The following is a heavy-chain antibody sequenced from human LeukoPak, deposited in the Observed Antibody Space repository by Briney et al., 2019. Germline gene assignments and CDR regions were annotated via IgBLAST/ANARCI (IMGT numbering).Heavy chain of an antibody. Sequence: SETLSLTCTVSGGSISSYSWSWIRQPAGKGLEWIGRVYSSGSTNYNPSLKSRVTMSVDTSKNQFSLKLSSVTAADTAVYYCARDGGVYNWNIDYWGQGTLVTVSS. CDR2: VYSSGST. V-gene: IGHV4-4*07. J-gene: IGHJ4*02. CDR3: ARDGGVYNWNIDY. CDR1: GGSISSYS. D-gene: IGHD1/OR15-1a*01.